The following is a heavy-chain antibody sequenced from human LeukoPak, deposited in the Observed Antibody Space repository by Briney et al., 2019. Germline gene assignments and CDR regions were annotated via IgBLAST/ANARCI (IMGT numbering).Heavy chain of an antibody. Sequence: GGSLRLSCAGSGFTASIYYMTWVRPAPGRELEWVSFIYRYGNANYADCVKGRFTISRDNSKNTVYLQMNSLRAEDTAVYYCARGPGWNYFDYWGQGALVTVSS. CDR1: GFTASIYY. D-gene: IGHD2-15*01. V-gene: IGHV3-66*01. CDR2: IYRYGNA. CDR3: ARGPGWNYFDY. J-gene: IGHJ4*02.